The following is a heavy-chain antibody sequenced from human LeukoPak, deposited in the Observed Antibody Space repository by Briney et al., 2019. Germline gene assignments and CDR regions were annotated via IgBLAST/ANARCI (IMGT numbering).Heavy chain of an antibody. V-gene: IGHV4-59*01. Sequence: PSETLSLTCTVSGGSINSYYWGWIRQPPGKGLEWIGYIFYSGSTNYNPSLKSRVTMSVDTSKNQFSLKLSSVTAADTAVYYCARTGPVWPGMDVWGQGTTVTVSS. D-gene: IGHD3-16*01. CDR1: GGSINSYY. CDR2: IFYSGST. CDR3: ARTGPVWPGMDV. J-gene: IGHJ6*02.